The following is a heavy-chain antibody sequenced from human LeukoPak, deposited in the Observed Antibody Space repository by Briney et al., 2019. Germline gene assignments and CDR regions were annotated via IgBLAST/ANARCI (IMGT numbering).Heavy chain of an antibody. CDR2: INPNSGDT. D-gene: IGHD2-15*01. CDR1: GYTFTGYY. J-gene: IGHJ4*02. V-gene: IGHV1-2*02. Sequence: ASVKVSCKASGYTFTGYYMHWVRQAPGQGLEWMGWINPNSGDTNYAQKFQGRVTMTRDTSISTAYMELSGLRSDDTAVYYCASARWSGQSADFDYWGQETLVTVSS. CDR3: ASARWSGQSADFDY.